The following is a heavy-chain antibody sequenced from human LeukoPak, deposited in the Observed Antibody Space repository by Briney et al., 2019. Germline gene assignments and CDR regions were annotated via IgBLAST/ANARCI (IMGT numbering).Heavy chain of an antibody. V-gene: IGHV4-61*02. CDR1: GGSISSGSYY. CDR2: NYSSRST. Sequence: SQTLSLTCTVSGGSISSGSYYWSWIRQPAGKGLEWVGRNYSSRSTNYNPSLKSRVTISVDTSKNQFSLKLSSVTAADTAVYYCARSLTDDFWSGHNWFDPWGQGTLVTVSS. CDR3: ARSLTDDFWSGHNWFDP. J-gene: IGHJ5*02. D-gene: IGHD3-3*01.